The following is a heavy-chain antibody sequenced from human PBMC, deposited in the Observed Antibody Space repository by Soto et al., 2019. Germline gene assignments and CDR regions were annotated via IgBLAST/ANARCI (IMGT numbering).Heavy chain of an antibody. CDR3: ASGAGEDYYYGMDV. CDR1: GGTFSSYA. Sequence: QVQLVQSGAEVKKPGSSVKVSCKASGGTFSSYAISWVRQAPGQGLEWMGGIIPIFGTANYAQKFQGRVRLPADEATSTAYMELSSLRSEDTAVYYCASGAGEDYYYGMDVWGQGPPVTVSS. V-gene: IGHV1-69*12. D-gene: IGHD7-27*01. J-gene: IGHJ6*02. CDR2: IIPIFGTA.